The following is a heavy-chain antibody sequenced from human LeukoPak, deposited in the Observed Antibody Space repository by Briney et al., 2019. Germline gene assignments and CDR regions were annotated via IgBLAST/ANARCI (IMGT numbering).Heavy chain of an antibody. CDR3: ARGGYYGSGNDFRFDP. Sequence: PSETLSLTCTVSGGSISSGSYYWTCIRQPAGKGLEWIVRVYSSGDTYYNSSLKTRVTISSDTSKNQFSLKLSSVTAADTAIYYCARGGYYGSGNDFRFDPWGQGTLVTVSS. J-gene: IGHJ5*02. V-gene: IGHV4-61*02. CDR2: VYSSGDT. D-gene: IGHD3-10*01. CDR1: GGSISSGSYY.